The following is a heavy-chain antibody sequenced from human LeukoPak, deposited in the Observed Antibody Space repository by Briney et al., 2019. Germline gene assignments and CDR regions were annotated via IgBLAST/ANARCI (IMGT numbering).Heavy chain of an antibody. Sequence: ASVKVSCKASGYTFTSYDINWVRQATGQGLEWMGWMNPNSGNTGYAQKFQGRVTITRNTSISTAYMELSSLRSDDTAVYYCARDPAVAAKAYFDYWGQGTLVTVSS. CDR2: MNPNSGNT. CDR3: ARDPAVAAKAYFDY. CDR1: GYTFTSYD. J-gene: IGHJ4*02. V-gene: IGHV1-8*03. D-gene: IGHD4-23*01.